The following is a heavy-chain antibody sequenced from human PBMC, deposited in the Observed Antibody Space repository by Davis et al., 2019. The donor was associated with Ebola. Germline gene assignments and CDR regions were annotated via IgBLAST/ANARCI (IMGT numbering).Heavy chain of an antibody. CDR1: GYTSTSYG. V-gene: IGHV1-18*01. CDR2: ISPYNGNT. D-gene: IGHD2-2*01. CDR3: ARDHCSRTSCPGDFDY. J-gene: IGHJ4*02. Sequence: AASVQVSCKASGYTSTSYGISRVRQPPGQGLEWRGWISPYNGNTNYAQKLQGRVTMTTDTSTSTAYLKLRSLRSDDTAVYYCARDHCSRTSCPGDFDYWCQGTLVTVSS.